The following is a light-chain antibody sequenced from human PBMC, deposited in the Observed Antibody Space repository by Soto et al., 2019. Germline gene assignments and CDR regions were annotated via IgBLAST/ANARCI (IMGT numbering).Light chain of an antibody. CDR1: QDISNS. CDR2: DAS. V-gene: IGKV1-17*01. J-gene: IGKJ1*01. Sequence: IQMTQSPSSLSASVGDRVSITCQASQDISNSLNWYQQKPGKAPNLLIYDASTLQTGVPSRFSGSGSGTEFALTISSLQPEDFATYYCLQHNTYPWTFGQGTKVDIK. CDR3: LQHNTYPWT.